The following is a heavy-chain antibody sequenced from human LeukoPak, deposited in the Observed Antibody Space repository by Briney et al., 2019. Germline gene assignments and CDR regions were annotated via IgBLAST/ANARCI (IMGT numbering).Heavy chain of an antibody. J-gene: IGHJ4*02. CDR1: GGSISSYY. CDR3: ARLLNPGTIIPDY. CDR2: IYYSGST. Sequence: SETLSLTCTVSGGSISSYYWSWIRQPPGKGLEWIGYIYYSGSTNYNPSLKSRVTISVDTSKNQFSLKLSSVTAADTAVYYRARLLNPGTIIPDYWGQGTLVTVSS. V-gene: IGHV4-59*08. D-gene: IGHD3-3*01.